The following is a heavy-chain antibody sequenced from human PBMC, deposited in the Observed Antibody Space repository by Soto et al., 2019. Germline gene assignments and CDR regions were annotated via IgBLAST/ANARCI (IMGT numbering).Heavy chain of an antibody. CDR2: IYYSGSN. CDR3: ARHPGGYYREAFDI. J-gene: IGHJ3*02. D-gene: IGHD3-22*01. V-gene: IGHV4-31*03. CDR1: GGSISSGGYY. Sequence: QVQLQESGPGLVKPSQTLSLTCTVSGGSISSGGYYWSWIRQHPGKGLEWIGYIYYSGSNYYNPSLKSRVTISVDTSKNQFSLKLSSVTAADTAVYYCARHPGGYYREAFDIWGQGTMVTVSS.